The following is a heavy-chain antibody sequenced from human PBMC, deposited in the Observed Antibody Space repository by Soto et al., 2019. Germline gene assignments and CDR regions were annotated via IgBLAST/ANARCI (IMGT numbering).Heavy chain of an antibody. CDR3: WCGDSSSNLVDP. J-gene: IGHJ5*02. Sequence: TETLPLTSTGSGGSTSSNSYYWGWIRQPPGKGLEWIGSIYYSGSTYYNPSLKSRVTISVDTSKNQFSLKLSSVTAADTAVDYCWCGDSSSNLVDPWGKGTRVTVS. CDR1: GGSTSSNSYY. CDR2: IYYSGST. V-gene: IGHV4-39*01. D-gene: IGHD3-22*01.